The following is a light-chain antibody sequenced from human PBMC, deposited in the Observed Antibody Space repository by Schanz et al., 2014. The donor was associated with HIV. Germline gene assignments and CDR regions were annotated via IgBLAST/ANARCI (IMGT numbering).Light chain of an antibody. CDR2: GAS. Sequence: EIVMTQSPGTLSVSPGERATLSCRASQTVSNNLAWYQQKPGQAPRLLIYGASTRVTGIPARFSGSGSGTEFTLTISSLQSEDFAVYYCQQRSNWPFTFGQGTKVEIK. CDR1: QTVSNN. J-gene: IGKJ1*01. CDR3: QQRSNWPFT. V-gene: IGKV3-15*01.